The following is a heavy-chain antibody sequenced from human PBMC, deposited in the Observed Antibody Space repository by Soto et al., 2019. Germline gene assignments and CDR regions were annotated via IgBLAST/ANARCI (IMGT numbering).Heavy chain of an antibody. J-gene: IGHJ4*02. CDR1: GFSLSTSGMC. D-gene: IGHD4-17*01. V-gene: IGHV2-70*11. Sequence: SGPTMVKPTQTLTLTYTFSGFSLSTSGMCVSWIRQPPGKALEWLARIDWDDDKYYSTSLKTRLTISKDTSKNQVVLTMTNMDPVDTATYYCARNDYGDFYFDYWGQGTLVTVSS. CDR3: ARNDYGDFYFDY. CDR2: IDWDDDK.